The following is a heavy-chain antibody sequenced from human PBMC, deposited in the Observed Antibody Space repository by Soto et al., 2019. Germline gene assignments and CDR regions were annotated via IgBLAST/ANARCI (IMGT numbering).Heavy chain of an antibody. CDR1: GGSISSYY. V-gene: IGHV4-59*01. J-gene: IGHJ4*02. CDR2: VHDSWGS. Sequence: SETLSLTCTVSGGSISSYYWSWIRQPPGKGLEWIGYVHDSWGSHYNPSLKSRVTISVDTSKNQFSLKLSSVTAADTAVYYCARTPPPYYYDSSGPRRYFDYWGQGTLVTVSS. CDR3: ARTPPPYYYDSSGPRRYFDY. D-gene: IGHD3-22*01.